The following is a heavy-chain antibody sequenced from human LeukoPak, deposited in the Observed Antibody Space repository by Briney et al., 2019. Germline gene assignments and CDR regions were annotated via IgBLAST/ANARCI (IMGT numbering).Heavy chain of an antibody. CDR2: INPTSGVT. J-gene: IGHJ4*02. V-gene: IGHV1-2*02. CDR1: GYTFSGSY. D-gene: IGHD1-26*01. Sequence: ASVKLSCKASGYTFSGSYMHWVRQAPEQGLEWMGWINPTSGVTKYAEKFQGRVTMTRDTSINTAYMEMSGLRSDDTAVYYCARDMYSGTYGHWGQGTLVTVSS. CDR3: ARDMYSGTYGH.